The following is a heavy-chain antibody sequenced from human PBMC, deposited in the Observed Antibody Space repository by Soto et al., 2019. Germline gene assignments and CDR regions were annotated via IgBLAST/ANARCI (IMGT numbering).Heavy chain of an antibody. D-gene: IGHD6-6*01. CDR3: AIDPTRIAARPDDGY. CDR2: ISSSSSYI. Sequence: EVQLVESGGGLVKPGGSLRLSCAASGFTFSSYSMNWVRQAPGKGLEWVSSISSSSSYIYYADSVKGRFTISRDNAKNSLYLQMNSLRAEDTAVYYCAIDPTRIAARPDDGYWGQGTLVTVSS. CDR1: GFTFSSYS. J-gene: IGHJ4*02. V-gene: IGHV3-21*01.